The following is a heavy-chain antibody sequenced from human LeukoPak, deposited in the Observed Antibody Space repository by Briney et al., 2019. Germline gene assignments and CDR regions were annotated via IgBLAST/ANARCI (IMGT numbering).Heavy chain of an antibody. Sequence: PGGSLRLSCAASGFIFDNFGLIWVRQAPEKGLEWVSGINWNGASTGYADSVKGRFTISRDNDKNSLYLQMNSLSAEDSAFYYCARAPTANYYYYYMDVWGKGTTVTVSS. CDR1: GFIFDNFG. D-gene: IGHD2-21*02. CDR2: INWNGAST. V-gene: IGHV3-20*04. CDR3: ARAPTANYYYYYMDV. J-gene: IGHJ6*03.